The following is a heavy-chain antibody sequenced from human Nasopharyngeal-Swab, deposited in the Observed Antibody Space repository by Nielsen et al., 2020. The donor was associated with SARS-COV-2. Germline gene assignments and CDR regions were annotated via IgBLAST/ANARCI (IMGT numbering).Heavy chain of an antibody. V-gene: IGHV3-49*04. D-gene: IGHD5-18*01. Sequence: GGSLRLSCTAAGFTFGDYAMSWVSQAPGKGLEWVGFIRSKAYGGTTEYAASVKGRFTISRDDSKSIAYLQMNSLKTEDTAVYYCTRVGGDTAMVYFDNWGQGTLVTVSS. CDR3: TRVGGDTAMVYFDN. J-gene: IGHJ4*02. CDR1: GFTFGDYA. CDR2: IRSKAYGGTT.